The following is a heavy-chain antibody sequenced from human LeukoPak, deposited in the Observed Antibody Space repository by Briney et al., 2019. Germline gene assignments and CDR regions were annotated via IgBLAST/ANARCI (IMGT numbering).Heavy chain of an antibody. V-gene: IGHV3-23*01. CDR3: ARARYSSSWEGNY. CDR2: ISGGGGST. CDR1: GFTFTSYS. Sequence: GGSLRLSCAASGFTFTSYSMNWVRQAPGKGLEWVSTISGGGGSTYYADSVKGRFTISRDNSKNTLYLQVNSLRAEDTAVYYCARARYSSSWEGNYWGQGTLVTVSS. J-gene: IGHJ4*02. D-gene: IGHD6-13*01.